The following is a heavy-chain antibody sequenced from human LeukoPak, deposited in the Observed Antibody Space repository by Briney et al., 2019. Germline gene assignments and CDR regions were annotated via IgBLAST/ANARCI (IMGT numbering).Heavy chain of an antibody. J-gene: IGHJ4*02. CDR2: LSGSGGTT. Sequence: GGSLRLSCAASGFSFSIYVMTLVRQAPGKGLEWVSSLSGSGGTTFYADSVQGRFTITRDNAKNAVYLQMNSLRAEDTAAYYCARSGQGDFWGQGTLVTVSS. CDR1: GFSFSIYV. CDR3: ARSGQGDF. D-gene: IGHD5-12*01. V-gene: IGHV3-23*01.